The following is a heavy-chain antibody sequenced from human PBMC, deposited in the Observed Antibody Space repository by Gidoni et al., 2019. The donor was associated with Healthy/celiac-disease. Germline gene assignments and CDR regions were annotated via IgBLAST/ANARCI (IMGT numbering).Heavy chain of an antibody. J-gene: IGHJ4*02. CDR3: ARDSAYSGRADY. D-gene: IGHD1-26*01. CDR1: GGSVSSGIYY. Sequence: QVQLQESGPGLVKPSETLSLTCTVSGGSVSSGIYYWSWIRQPPGKGLEWIGYIYYSGSTNYNPSLKSRVTISVDTSKNQFSLKLSSVTAADTAVYYCARDSAYSGRADYWGQGTLVTVSS. V-gene: IGHV4-61*01. CDR2: IYYSGST.